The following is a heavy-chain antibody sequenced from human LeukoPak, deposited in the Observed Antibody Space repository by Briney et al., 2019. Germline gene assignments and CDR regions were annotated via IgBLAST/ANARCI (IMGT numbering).Heavy chain of an antibody. J-gene: IGHJ4*02. CDR1: GFTFSSYA. CDR3: ARESAPVGATSFFDY. Sequence: GRSLRLSCAASGFTFSSYAMHWVRQAPGTGLEWVAVISYDGSNKYYADSVKGRFTISRDNSKNTLYLQMNSLRAEDTAVYYCARESAPVGATSFFDYWGQGTLVTVSS. V-gene: IGHV3-30*04. CDR2: ISYDGSNK. D-gene: IGHD1-26*01.